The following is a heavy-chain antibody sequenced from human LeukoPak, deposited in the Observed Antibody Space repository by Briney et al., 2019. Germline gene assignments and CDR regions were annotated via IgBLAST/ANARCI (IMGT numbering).Heavy chain of an antibody. CDR2: INLNSSGT. Sequence: ASVKVSCKASGYTFTGYYMHWVRHAPGQGLEWMGWINLNSSGTNYAQKFQGWVTMTRDTSISTAYMELSRLRSDDTAVYYCARGPSAAGIDYWGQGTLVTVSS. CDR3: ARGPSAAGIDY. D-gene: IGHD6-13*01. CDR1: GYTFTGYY. V-gene: IGHV1-2*04. J-gene: IGHJ4*02.